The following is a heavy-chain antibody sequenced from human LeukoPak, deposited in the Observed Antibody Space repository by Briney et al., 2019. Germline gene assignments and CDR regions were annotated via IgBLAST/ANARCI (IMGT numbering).Heavy chain of an antibody. CDR2: ISYDGSNK. CDR3: AKARPDYDSSGPHHDAFDI. D-gene: IGHD3-22*01. J-gene: IGHJ3*02. Sequence: PGGSLRLSCAASGFTFSSYGMHWVRQAPGKGLEWVAVISYDGSNKYYADSVKGRFTISRDNSKNTLYPQMNSLRAEDTAVYYCAKARPDYDSSGPHHDAFDIWGQGTMVTVSS. CDR1: GFTFSSYG. V-gene: IGHV3-30*18.